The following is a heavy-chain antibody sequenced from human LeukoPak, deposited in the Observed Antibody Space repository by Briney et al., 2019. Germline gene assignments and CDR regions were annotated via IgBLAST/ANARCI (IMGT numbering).Heavy chain of an antibody. CDR1: GGSFSGYY. J-gene: IGHJ4*02. Sequence: PSETLSLTCAVYGGSFSGYYWSWICQPPGKGLEWIGEINHSGSTNYNPSLKSRVTISVDTSKNQFSLKLSSVTAADTAVYYCAGLYSSSWYSSDYWGQGTLVTVSS. CDR3: AGLYSSSWYSSDY. D-gene: IGHD6-13*01. V-gene: IGHV4-34*01. CDR2: INHSGST.